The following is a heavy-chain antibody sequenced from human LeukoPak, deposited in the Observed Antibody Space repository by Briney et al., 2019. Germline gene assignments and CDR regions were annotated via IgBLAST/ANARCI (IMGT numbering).Heavy chain of an antibody. J-gene: IGHJ4*02. CDR2: IWYDGSNQ. D-gene: IGHD1-26*01. CDR3: ATDRNSGKYYDY. V-gene: IGHV3-33*01. CDR1: GLTFRNYG. Sequence: GGSLRLSCAASGLTFRNYGMHWVRQAPCKGLEWVAVIWYDGSNQYYVDSVKGRFTVSRDNAKNTLYLQMNSLRAEDTAVYYCATDRNSGKYYDYWGQGTLVTVSS.